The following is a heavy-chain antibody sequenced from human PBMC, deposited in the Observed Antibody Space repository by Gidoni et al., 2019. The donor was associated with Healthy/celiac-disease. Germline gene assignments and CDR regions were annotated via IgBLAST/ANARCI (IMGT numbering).Heavy chain of an antibody. CDR1: GCSISRGGYY. D-gene: IGHD6-13*01. Sequence: QVQLQESGPGLVKPSQTLSLTCTVSGCSISRGGYYWSWIRQHPGKGLEWIGYIYYSGSTYYNPSLKSRVTISVDTSKNQFSLKLSSVTAADTAVYYCARDGIAAAGKSGYGMDVWGQGTTVTVSS. J-gene: IGHJ6*02. CDR3: ARDGIAAAGKSGYGMDV. CDR2: IYYSGST. V-gene: IGHV4-31*03.